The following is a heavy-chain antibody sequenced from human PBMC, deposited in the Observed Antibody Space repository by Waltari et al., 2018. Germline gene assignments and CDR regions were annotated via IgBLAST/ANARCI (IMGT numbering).Heavy chain of an antibody. V-gene: IGHV4-39*07. Sequence: QPQLQESGPRLVKPSETLSLTCSVSGDSLMYNLYYWGWIRQPPGKGLEWIGSTYYDGTTHYNSSLKGRATISVDQTKNQFSLEISSKKAADTAVYYCARETTKGVYNWFDPWGQGILVIVAS. CDR3: ARETTKGVYNWFDP. CDR1: GDSLMYNLYY. J-gene: IGHJ5*02. D-gene: IGHD3-10*01. CDR2: TYYDGTT.